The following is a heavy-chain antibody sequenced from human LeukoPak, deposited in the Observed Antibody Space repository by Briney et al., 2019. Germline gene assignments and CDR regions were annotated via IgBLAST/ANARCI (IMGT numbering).Heavy chain of an antibody. Sequence: SETLSLTCAVSGVSFDDYYWGWVRQTPGKGLEWIGEINHSGYTNDNPSLKGRVTLSIDTSRKQFSLNLRSVTVADAGTYYCTRMTTGHDYWGQGTLVTVSS. CDR2: INHSGYT. V-gene: IGHV4-34*01. D-gene: IGHD4-17*01. CDR1: GVSFDDYY. J-gene: IGHJ4*02. CDR3: TRMTTGHDY.